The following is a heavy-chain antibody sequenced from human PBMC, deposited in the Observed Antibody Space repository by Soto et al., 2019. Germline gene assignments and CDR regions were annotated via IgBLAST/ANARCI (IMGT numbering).Heavy chain of an antibody. CDR1: GFTFSSYG. CDR2: IWYDGSNK. J-gene: IGHJ4*02. D-gene: IGHD6-13*01. CDR3: ARGIAAAGDYFDY. V-gene: IGHV3-33*01. Sequence: GGSLRLSCAASGFTFSSYGMHWVRQAPGKGLEWVAVIWYDGSNKYYADSVKGRFTISRDNSKNTLYLQMNSLRAEDTAVYYCARGIAAAGDYFDYWGQGTLVTVSS.